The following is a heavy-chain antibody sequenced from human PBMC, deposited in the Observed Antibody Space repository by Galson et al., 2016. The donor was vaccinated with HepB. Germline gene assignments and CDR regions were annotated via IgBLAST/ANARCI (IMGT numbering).Heavy chain of an antibody. CDR2: LSASGGAT. CDR3: AKVLPYSAGHGMDV. D-gene: IGHD6-13*01. V-gene: IGHV3-23*01. J-gene: IGHJ6*01. CDR1: GITFNTYA. Sequence: SLRLSCAASGITFNTYAMSWVRQAPGKGLEWVSTLSASGGATHYSDSVKGRFTISRDNSKNTLYLQMNSLRAEDTAVYYCAKVLPYSAGHGMDVRGQGTTVTVSS.